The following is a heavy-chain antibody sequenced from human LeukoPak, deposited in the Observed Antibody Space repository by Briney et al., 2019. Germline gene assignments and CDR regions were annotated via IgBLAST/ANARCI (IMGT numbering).Heavy chain of an antibody. D-gene: IGHD1-14*01. J-gene: IGHJ4*02. V-gene: IGHV1-69*13. CDR1: GGTFSSYA. Sequence: GASVKVSCKASGGTFSSYAISWVRQAPGQGLEWMGGIIPIFGTANYAQKFQGRVTITADESTSPAYMELSSLSSEDTAVYYCPRGPSRGNPESFDYWGQGTLVTVSS. CDR2: IIPIFGTA. CDR3: PRGPSRGNPESFDY.